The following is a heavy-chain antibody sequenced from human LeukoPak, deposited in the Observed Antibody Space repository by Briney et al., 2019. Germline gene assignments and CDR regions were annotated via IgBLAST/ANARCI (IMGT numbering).Heavy chain of an antibody. CDR3: ARGGILPYYYDSSGYVGLNYYYYYGMDV. V-gene: IGHV1-2*02. Sequence: ASVKVSCKASGYTFTGYYMHWVRQAPGQGLEWMGWMNPNSGATNSAQKFQGRVTMTRDTSISTAYMELSSLRSEDTAVYYCARGGILPYYYDSSGYVGLNYYYYYGMDVWGQGTTVTVSS. D-gene: IGHD3-22*01. CDR1: GYTFTGYY. CDR2: MNPNSGAT. J-gene: IGHJ6*02.